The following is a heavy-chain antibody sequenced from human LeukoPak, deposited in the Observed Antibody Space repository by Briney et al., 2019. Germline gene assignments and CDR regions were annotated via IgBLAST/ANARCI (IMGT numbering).Heavy chain of an antibody. CDR1: GFTFGDYA. D-gene: IGHD6-13*01. V-gene: IGHV3-30*02. Sequence: GGSLRLSCTASGFTFGDYAMSWVRQAPGKGLEWVAFIRYDGSNKYYADSVKGRFTISRDNSKNTLYLQMNSLRAEDTAVYYCAKGASSWYSANYMDVWGKGTTVTVSS. CDR2: IRYDGSNK. J-gene: IGHJ6*03. CDR3: AKGASSWYSANYMDV.